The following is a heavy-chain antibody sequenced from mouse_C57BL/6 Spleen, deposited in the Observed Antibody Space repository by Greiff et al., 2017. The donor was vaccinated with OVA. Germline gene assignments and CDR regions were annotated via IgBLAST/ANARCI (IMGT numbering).Heavy chain of an antibody. D-gene: IGHD4-1*01. CDR3: ARSKIGELGRDCDV. CDR1: GYTFTSYW. J-gene: IGHJ1*03. V-gene: IGHV1-64*01. Sequence: VQLQQPGAELVKPGASVKLSCKASGYTFTSYWMHWVKQRPGQGLEWIGLIHPNSGSTNYNEKFKSKATLTVDKSSSTAYMQLSSLTSEDSAVYDCARSKIGELGRDCDVWGTGTTVTVSS. CDR2: IHPNSGST.